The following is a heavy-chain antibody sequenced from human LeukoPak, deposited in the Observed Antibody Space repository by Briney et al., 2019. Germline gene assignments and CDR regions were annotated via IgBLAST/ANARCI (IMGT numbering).Heavy chain of an antibody. J-gene: IGHJ5*02. CDR3: ASRYNWNYDWFDP. CDR1: GGTFSSYA. CDR2: IIPIFGTA. Sequence: SVKVSCKASGGTFSSYAISWVRQAPGQGLEWMGRIIPIFGTANYAQKFQGKVTITTNESTSTAYMELSSLRSEDTAVYYCASRYNWNYDWFDPWGQGTLVTVSS. D-gene: IGHD1-7*01. V-gene: IGHV1-69*05.